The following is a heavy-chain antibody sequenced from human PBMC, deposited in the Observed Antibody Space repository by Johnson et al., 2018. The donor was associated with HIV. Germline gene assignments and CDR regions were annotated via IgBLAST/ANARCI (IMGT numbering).Heavy chain of an antibody. CDR2: ISYDGSNK. D-gene: IGHD3-3*01. J-gene: IGHJ3*02. Sequence: QVQLVESGGGLVQPGGSLRLSCAASGFSLSSYAMHWVRQAPGKGLEWVAVISYDGSNKYYADSVKGRFTISRDNSKNTLYVQMNSLKTEDTAVYYCTTAGPPDYNFWSGYNAFDIWGQGTMVTVSS. CDR1: GFSLSSYA. V-gene: IGHV3-30*04. CDR3: TTAGPPDYNFWSGYNAFDI.